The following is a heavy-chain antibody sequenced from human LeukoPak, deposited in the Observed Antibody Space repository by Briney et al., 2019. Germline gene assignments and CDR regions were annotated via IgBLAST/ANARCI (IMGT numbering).Heavy chain of an antibody. D-gene: IGHD6-6*01. CDR1: GFTFSSFN. CDR2: ISSSGSAI. Sequence: TGGSLRLSCAASGFTFSSFNMNWVRQAPGKGLEWVSNISSSGSAIYYADSVKGRFTISRDNAKNSLYLQMNSLRAEDTAVYYCARSSYSSSSSVWGQGTMVTVSS. V-gene: IGHV3-48*01. J-gene: IGHJ3*01. CDR3: ARSSYSSSSSV.